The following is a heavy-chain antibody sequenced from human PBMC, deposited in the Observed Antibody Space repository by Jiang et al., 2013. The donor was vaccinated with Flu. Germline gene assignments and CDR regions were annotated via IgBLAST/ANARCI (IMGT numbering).Heavy chain of an antibody. V-gene: IGHV5-51*03. D-gene: IGHD4/OR15-4a*01. Sequence: GAEVKKPGESLKISCTVSGYRFSGYWIAWVRHMPGKGFEWMGIMHPHDSETKYSPSFQGQVTMSVDRSINTAYLQWSSLKASDTAVYFCARANDYGDIYTYFDYWGQGSLVTVSS. CDR2: MHPHDSET. CDR3: ARANDYGDIYTYFDY. CDR1: GYRFSGYW. J-gene: IGHJ4*02.